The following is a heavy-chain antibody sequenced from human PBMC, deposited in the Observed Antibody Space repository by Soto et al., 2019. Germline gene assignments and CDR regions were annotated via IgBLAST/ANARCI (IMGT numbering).Heavy chain of an antibody. V-gene: IGHV3-23*01. CDR3: TREASSWGFAFDL. D-gene: IGHD3-16*01. Sequence: EVQLLESGGGLVQPGGSLRLSCAASGFTFSHYAMSWVRQAPGKGLQWVSTIFGSGAPTHYADSVKGRFGISRDNSHNMLFLEMNSLKDEDTAVYYCTREASSWGFAFDLWGQGTRVAVSS. J-gene: IGHJ3*01. CDR2: IFGSGAPT. CDR1: GFTFSHYA.